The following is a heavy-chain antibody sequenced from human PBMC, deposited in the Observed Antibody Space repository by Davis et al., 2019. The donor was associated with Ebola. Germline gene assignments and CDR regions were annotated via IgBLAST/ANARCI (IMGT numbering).Heavy chain of an antibody. CDR3: ARLSGLFSSSSGALYFDL. V-gene: IGHV4-61*09. D-gene: IGHD6-6*01. CDR2: IYTSGST. J-gene: IGHJ2*01. Sequence: SETLSLTCTVSGDSISSGSYYWSWIRQPAGKGLEWIGHIYTSGSTNYNPSLKSRVTILLDTSKNQFSLKLRSVTAADTAVYFCARLSGLFSSSSGALYFDLWGRGTLVSVSS. CDR1: GDSISSGSYY.